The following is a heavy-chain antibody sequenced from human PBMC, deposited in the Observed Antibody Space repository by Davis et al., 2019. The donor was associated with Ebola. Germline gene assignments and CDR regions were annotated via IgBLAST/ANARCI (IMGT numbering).Heavy chain of an antibody. CDR2: IYPGDSDT. D-gene: IGHD6-19*01. CDR1: GYSFTNYW. Sequence: GESLKISCKGSGYSFTNYWIGWVRQMPGKGLEWMGIIYPGDSDTRYSPSFQGQVTISADKSISTAYLQWSSVKASDTAMYYCARRLRSSGLLLDYWGQGTLVTVSS. CDR3: ARRLRSSGLLLDY. J-gene: IGHJ4*02. V-gene: IGHV5-51*01.